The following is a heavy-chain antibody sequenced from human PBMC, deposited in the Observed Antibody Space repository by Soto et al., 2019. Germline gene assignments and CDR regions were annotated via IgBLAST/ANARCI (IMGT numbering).Heavy chain of an antibody. J-gene: IGHJ2*01. CDR1: GGSFSGYY. CDR2: INHSGST. D-gene: IGHD3-10*01. CDR3: ARGRGDGYNQHWYFDL. Sequence: QVHLQQWGAGLLKPSETLSLTCAVYGGSFSGYYWRWIRQPPGKGLEWIGEINHSGSTNYNPSLKNRVSLSVGTSNNQFSLKLSSVTAADTAVYYCARGRGDGYNQHWYFDLWGRGTLVTVSS. V-gene: IGHV4-34*01.